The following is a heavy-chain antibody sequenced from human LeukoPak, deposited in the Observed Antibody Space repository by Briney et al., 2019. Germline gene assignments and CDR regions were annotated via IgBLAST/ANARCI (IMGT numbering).Heavy chain of an antibody. D-gene: IGHD1-1*01. CDR2: IYYSGST. V-gene: IGHV4-59*08. CDR3: ARLTTGTTRLGNWFDP. CDR1: GGSISSYY. Sequence: SETLSLTCTVSGGSISSYYWSWIRQPPGRGLEWIGYIYYSGSTNYNPSLKSRVTISVDTSKNQFSLKLSSVTAADTAVYCCARLTTGTTRLGNWFDPWGQGILVTVSS. J-gene: IGHJ5*02.